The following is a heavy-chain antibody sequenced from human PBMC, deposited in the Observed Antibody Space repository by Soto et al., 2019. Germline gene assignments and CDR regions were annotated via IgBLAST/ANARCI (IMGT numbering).Heavy chain of an antibody. J-gene: IGHJ5*02. V-gene: IGHV4-4*07. CDR1: GASISGFH. CDR2: IYATGTT. D-gene: IGHD1-1*01. CDR3: VRDGTKTLRDWFDP. Sequence: SETLSLTCTVSGASISGFHWSWIRKSAGKGLEWIGRIYATGTTDYNPSLKSRVMMSVDTSKKQLSLKLRSVTAADTAVYYCVRDGTKTLRDWFDPWGQGISVTVSS.